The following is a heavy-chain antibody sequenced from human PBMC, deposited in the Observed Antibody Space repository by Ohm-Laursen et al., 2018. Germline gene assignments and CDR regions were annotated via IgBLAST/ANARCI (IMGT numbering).Heavy chain of an antibody. CDR2: ISSSSTTI. J-gene: IGHJ4*02. CDR1: GFTFSNYA. CDR3: ARDSSGSGGDSDY. D-gene: IGHD3-10*01. V-gene: IGHV3-48*04. Sequence: SLRLSCSASGFTFSNYAMYWVRQAPGKGLDWVSYISSSSTTIYYADSVKGRFTISRDNAKNSLYLQMNSLRAEDTAVYYCARDSSGSGGDSDYWGQGTLVTVSS.